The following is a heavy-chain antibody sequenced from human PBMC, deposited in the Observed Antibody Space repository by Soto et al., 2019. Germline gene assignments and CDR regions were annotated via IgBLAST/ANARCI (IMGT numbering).Heavy chain of an antibody. Sequence: LSLTCTVSGGSVNSGIYYWSWIRQPPGKGLEWIGYIYYSGSTNYNPSLKSRVTISVATSKNQLSLKLSSVTAADTAVYYCARAYSGSYFDYWGQGTLVTVSS. CDR3: ARAYSGSYFDY. CDR2: IYYSGST. J-gene: IGHJ4*02. V-gene: IGHV4-61*01. D-gene: IGHD1-26*01. CDR1: GGSVNSGIYY.